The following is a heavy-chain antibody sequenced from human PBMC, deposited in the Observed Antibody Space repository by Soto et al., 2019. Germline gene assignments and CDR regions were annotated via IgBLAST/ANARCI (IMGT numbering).Heavy chain of an antibody. CDR2: IYQSEYS. D-gene: IGHD3-22*01. J-gene: IGHJ2*01. CDR1: GGSISSGGYY. Sequence: SETLSLTCTVSGGSISSGGYYWSWIRQHPGKGLEWIGYIYQSEYSYYNPSLKSRVTISADTSKNQFSLKLSSVTAADTAVYYCARQVFYYESSCYYAWYLVLWGRGPRVSDPS. CDR3: ARQVFYYESSCYYAWYLVL. V-gene: IGHV4-31*03.